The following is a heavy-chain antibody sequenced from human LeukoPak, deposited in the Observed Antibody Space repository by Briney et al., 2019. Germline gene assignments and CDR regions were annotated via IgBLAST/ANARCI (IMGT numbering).Heavy chain of an antibody. D-gene: IGHD3-10*01. J-gene: IGHJ6*02. CDR1: GGSFSGYY. Sequence: SETLSLTCAVYGGSFSGYYWSWIRQPPGKGLEWIGEINHSGSTNYNPSLESRVTISVDTSKNQFSLKLSSVTAADTAVYYCARIRGGGSGSYYNHYYYYYGMDVWGQGTTVTVSS. CDR3: ARIRGGGSGSYYNHYYYYYGMDV. V-gene: IGHV4-34*01. CDR2: INHSGST.